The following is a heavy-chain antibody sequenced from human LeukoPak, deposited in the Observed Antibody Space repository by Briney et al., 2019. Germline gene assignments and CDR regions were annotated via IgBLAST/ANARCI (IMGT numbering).Heavy chain of an antibody. V-gene: IGHV3-33*08. CDR1: GFRFDDYA. CDR2: IWYDGSNK. Sequence: GGSLRLSCAASGFRFDDYAMHWVRQAPGKGLEWVAVIWYDGSNKYYADSVKGRFTISRDNSQNTLYLQMNSLRAEDTAVYYCARDHITMVRGVTVLAPNYYYYGMDVWGQGTTVTVSS. D-gene: IGHD3-10*01. J-gene: IGHJ6*02. CDR3: ARDHITMVRGVTVLAPNYYYYGMDV.